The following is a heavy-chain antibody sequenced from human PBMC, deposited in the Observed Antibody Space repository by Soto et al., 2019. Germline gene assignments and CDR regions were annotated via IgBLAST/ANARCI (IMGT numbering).Heavy chain of an antibody. CDR2: ISSDSTI. CDR1: GCTFSNYS. J-gene: IGHJ5*02. V-gene: IGHV3-48*01. Sequence: EVQLVESGGGLVQPGGSLRLSCAASGCTFSNYSMNWVRQAPGKGLEWVSYISSDSTIYYADSVKGRFTISRDNAKNSLYLQMNSLRAEDTAVYYCARETQWPNWFDPWGQGTLVTVSS. CDR3: ARETQWPNWFDP. D-gene: IGHD6-19*01.